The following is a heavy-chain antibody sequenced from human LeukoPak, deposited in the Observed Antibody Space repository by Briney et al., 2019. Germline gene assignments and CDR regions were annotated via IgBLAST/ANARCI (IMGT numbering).Heavy chain of an antibody. D-gene: IGHD3-3*02. CDR1: GGSISSYY. V-gene: IGHV4-59*12. J-gene: IGHJ3*02. CDR3: ARESTFFLDAFDI. CDR2: IYYSGSA. Sequence: PSETLSLTCTVSGGSISSYYWSWIRQPPGKGLEWIGYIYYSGSANYNPSLKSRVTISVDTSKNQFSLKLSSVTAADTAVYYCARESTFFLDAFDIWGQGTMVTVSS.